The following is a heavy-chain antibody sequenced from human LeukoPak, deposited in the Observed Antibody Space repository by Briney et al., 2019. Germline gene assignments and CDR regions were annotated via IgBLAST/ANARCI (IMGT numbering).Heavy chain of an antibody. CDR1: GGSISRYY. V-gene: IGHV4-4*07. D-gene: IGHD6-19*01. CDR2: IYTSGST. Sequence: SETLSLTRTVSGGSISRYYWSWIRQPAGKGLERIGRIYTSGSTNYNPSLRSRVTMSVDTSKNQFSLKLSSVTAADTAVYYWARGRSSGWSRAFDIWGQGTMVTVSS. J-gene: IGHJ3*02. CDR3: ARGRSSGWSRAFDI.